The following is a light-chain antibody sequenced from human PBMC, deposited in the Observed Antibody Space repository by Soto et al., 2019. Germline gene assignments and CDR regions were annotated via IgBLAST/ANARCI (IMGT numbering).Light chain of an antibody. CDR2: GAS. V-gene: IGKV3-20*01. J-gene: IGKJ1*01. CDR1: QSVNSSY. Sequence: EIVLTQSPVTLSLSPGERVTLSCRPSQSVNSSYLAWYQHKPGQAPRLLIYGASTRATGIPDRFSGSGSGTDFTLTIARLEPGDFAVYYCQQYGNSPQTFGQGTKVDIK. CDR3: QQYGNSPQT.